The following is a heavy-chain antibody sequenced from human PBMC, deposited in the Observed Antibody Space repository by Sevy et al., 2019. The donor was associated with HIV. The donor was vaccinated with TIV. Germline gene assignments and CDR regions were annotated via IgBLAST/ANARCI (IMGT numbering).Heavy chain of an antibody. J-gene: IGHJ4*02. CDR3: AREVGSGYYYTPFDY. V-gene: IGHV3-30-3*01. CDR2: ISYDGSNK. D-gene: IGHD3-22*01. CDR1: GFTFSSYA. Sequence: GGSLRLSCAASGFTFSSYAMHWVRQAPGKGLEWVAVISYDGSNKYYAESVKGRFTISRDNTKNTLYLQMNSLRAEDKALYYCAREVGSGYYYTPFDYWGQGTLVTVSS.